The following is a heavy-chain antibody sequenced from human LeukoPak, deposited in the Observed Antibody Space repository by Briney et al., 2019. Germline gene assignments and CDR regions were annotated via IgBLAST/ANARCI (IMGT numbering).Heavy chain of an antibody. V-gene: IGHV1-69*01. Sequence: ASVKVSCKASGGTFSSYAISRVRQAPGQGLEWMGGIIPVFGTANYAQKFQGRVTITADESTSTAYMDLSSLRSEGTAVYYCARGGLVGYCSGGTCYVADYWGQGTLVTVSS. J-gene: IGHJ4*02. CDR2: IIPVFGTA. CDR3: ARGGLVGYCSGGTCYVADY. D-gene: IGHD2-15*01. CDR1: GGTFSSYA.